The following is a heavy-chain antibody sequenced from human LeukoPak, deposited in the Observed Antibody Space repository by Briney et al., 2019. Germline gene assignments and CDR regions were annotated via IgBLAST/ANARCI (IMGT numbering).Heavy chain of an antibody. Sequence: PGGSLRLSCAASGFTVSSNYMSWVRQAPGKGLEWVSVIYSGGSTYYADSVKGRFTISRDNSKSTLYLQMNSLRAEDTAVYYCARITYGDYVGGDYWGQGTLVTVSS. J-gene: IGHJ4*02. CDR2: IYSGGST. V-gene: IGHV3-66*01. CDR1: GFTVSSNY. CDR3: ARITYGDYVGGDY. D-gene: IGHD4-17*01.